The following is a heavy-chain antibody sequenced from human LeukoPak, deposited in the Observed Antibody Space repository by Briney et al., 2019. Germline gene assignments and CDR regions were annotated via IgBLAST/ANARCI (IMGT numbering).Heavy chain of an antibody. CDR1: GFTVSSNY. CDR3: ASGRYTVTP. D-gene: IGHD4-17*01. CDR2: INSDGSNT. V-gene: IGHV3-74*01. Sequence: GGSLRLSCAASGFTVSSNYMSWVRQTPGKGLEWISHINSDGSNTIYADSVRGRFTISRDNARNTLSLQMNSLRAEDTAVYYCASGRYTVTPGGQGTLVTVSS. J-gene: IGHJ4*02.